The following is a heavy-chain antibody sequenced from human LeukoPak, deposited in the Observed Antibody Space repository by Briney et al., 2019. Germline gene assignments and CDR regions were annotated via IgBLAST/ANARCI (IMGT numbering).Heavy chain of an antibody. J-gene: IGHJ6*03. D-gene: IGHD2-15*01. CDR1: GFTFSSYA. Sequence: PGGSLRLSCAASGFTFSSYAMHWVRQAPGKGLEWVAVISYDGSNKYYADSVKGRFTISRDNSKNTLYLQMNSLRAEDTAVYYCARDGGTYYMDVWGKGTTVTVSS. CDR3: ARDGGTYYMDV. V-gene: IGHV3-30-3*01. CDR2: ISYDGSNK.